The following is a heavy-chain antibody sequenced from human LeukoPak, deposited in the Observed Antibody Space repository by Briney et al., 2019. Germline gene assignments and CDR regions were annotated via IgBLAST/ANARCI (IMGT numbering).Heavy chain of an antibody. CDR1: GFTFSDYT. J-gene: IGHJ5*02. V-gene: IGHV3-21*01. Sequence: GGSLRLSCAASGFTFSDYTMNWVRQAPGKGLEWVSSISSRSTYIYYADSVKGRFTISRDNSKNTLYLQMNSLRAEDTAVYYCARDAGYSGYDQKDNWFDPWGQGTLVTVSS. D-gene: IGHD5-12*01. CDR3: ARDAGYSGYDQKDNWFDP. CDR2: ISSRSTYI.